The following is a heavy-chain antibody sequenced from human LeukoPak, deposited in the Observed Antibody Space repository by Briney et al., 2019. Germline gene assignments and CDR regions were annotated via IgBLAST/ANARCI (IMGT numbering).Heavy chain of an antibody. CDR1: GFTFDDYA. Sequence: PGRSLRLSCAASGFTFDDYAMHWVRQAPGKGLEWVSGISWNSGSIGYADSVKGRFTISRDNAKNTLFLQMNSLRAEDTAVYYCARGAPSVTLDYWGQGTLVTVSS. CDR3: ARGAPSVTLDY. V-gene: IGHV3-9*01. CDR2: ISWNSGSI. D-gene: IGHD4-17*01. J-gene: IGHJ4*02.